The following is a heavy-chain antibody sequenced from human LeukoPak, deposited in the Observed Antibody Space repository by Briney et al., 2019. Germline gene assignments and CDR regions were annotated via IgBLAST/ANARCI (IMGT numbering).Heavy chain of an antibody. Sequence: GASVKVSCKASGYTFTGYYMHWVRQAPGQGLEWMGWINPNSGGTNYAQEFQGWVTMTRDTSISTAYMELSRLRSDDTAVYYCARDRAVRGVNYYYYGMDVWGKGTTVTVSS. CDR1: GYTFTGYY. J-gene: IGHJ6*04. V-gene: IGHV1-2*04. D-gene: IGHD3-10*01. CDR3: ARDRAVRGVNYYYYGMDV. CDR2: INPNSGGT.